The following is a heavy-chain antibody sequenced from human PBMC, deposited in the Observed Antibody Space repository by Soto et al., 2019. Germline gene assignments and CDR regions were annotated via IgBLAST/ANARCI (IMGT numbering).Heavy chain of an antibody. V-gene: IGHV4-34*01. CDR3: ARGSDHDYGGNCDY. CDR1: GGSFSGYY. D-gene: IGHD4-17*01. CDR2: INHSGST. J-gene: IGHJ4*02. Sequence: SETLSLTCAVYGGSFSGYYWSWIRQPPGKGLEWIGEINHSGSTNYNPSLKSRVTISVDTSKNQFSLKLSSVTAADTAVYYCARGSDHDYGGNCDYWGQGTLVTVSS.